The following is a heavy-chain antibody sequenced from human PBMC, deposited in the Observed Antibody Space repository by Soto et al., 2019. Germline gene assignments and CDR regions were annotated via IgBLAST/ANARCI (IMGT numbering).Heavy chain of an antibody. J-gene: IGHJ4*02. Sequence: ASVNVSCKASGYTFTSYYMHWVRQAPGQGLEWMGIINPSGGSTSYAQKFQGRVTMTRDTSTSTVYMELSSLRSEDTAVYYCARGSTDYGDYFFTPIINYWGQGTLVTVSS. CDR2: INPSGGST. CDR1: GYTFTSYY. CDR3: ARGSTDYGDYFFTPIINY. D-gene: IGHD4-17*01. V-gene: IGHV1-46*01.